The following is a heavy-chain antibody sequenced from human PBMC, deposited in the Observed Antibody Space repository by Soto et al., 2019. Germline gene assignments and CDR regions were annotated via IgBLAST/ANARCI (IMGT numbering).Heavy chain of an antibody. J-gene: IGHJ4*02. CDR1: RVTFSSYA. D-gene: IGHD6-13*01. V-gene: IGHV3-23*01. CDR2: ISGSGDTT. Sequence: GGSLRLSCVISRVTFSSYALNWVRQAPGEGLEWVSSISGSGDTTYYADSVKGRFTISRDNSKNTLYLQMNSLRVEDTALYYCAKADYSYSWAPGDYWGQGTLVTVSS. CDR3: AKADYSYSWAPGDY.